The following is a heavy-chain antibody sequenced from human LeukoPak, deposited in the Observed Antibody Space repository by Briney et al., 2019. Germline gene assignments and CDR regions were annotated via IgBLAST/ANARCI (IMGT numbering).Heavy chain of an antibody. Sequence: ASVKVSCKASTSTFTDYYIHWVRQAPGKGLEWMGGFDPEDGETIYAQKFQGRVTMTEDTSTDTAYMELNSLRSEDTAVYYCATYQLLWNYYSMDVWGKGTTVTVSS. CDR2: FDPEDGET. CDR3: ATYQLLWNYYSMDV. D-gene: IGHD2-2*01. V-gene: IGHV1-24*01. J-gene: IGHJ6*03. CDR1: TSTFTDYY.